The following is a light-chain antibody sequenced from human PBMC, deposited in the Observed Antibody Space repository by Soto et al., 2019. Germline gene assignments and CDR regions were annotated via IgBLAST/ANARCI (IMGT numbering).Light chain of an antibody. CDR1: SSNIGAGYE. V-gene: IGLV1-40*01. J-gene: IGLJ1*01. CDR2: GNN. Sequence: QSVLTQPPSVSGAPGQRVTISCTGSSSNIGAGYEVHWYQQLPGTAPRLLIYGNNNRPSGVPDRFSGSKSGTSASLAITGLQAEDEADYYCQSYDSSLSALYVFGTGTKLPS. CDR3: QSYDSSLSALYV.